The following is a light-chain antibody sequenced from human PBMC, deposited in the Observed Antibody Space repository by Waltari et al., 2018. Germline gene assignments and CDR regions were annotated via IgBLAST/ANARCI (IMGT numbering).Light chain of an antibody. Sequence: QSALTQPRSVSGSPGQSVTISCAGTGSDVGNFNSVSWYQQHPGKAPKLVFFDVTQRPSGVPDRFSGSKSGTSASLTVSGLQAEDEADYYCCSYAGIWVFGGGTKLTVL. CDR1: GSDVGNFNS. V-gene: IGLV2-11*01. CDR2: DVT. CDR3: CSYAGIWV. J-gene: IGLJ3*02.